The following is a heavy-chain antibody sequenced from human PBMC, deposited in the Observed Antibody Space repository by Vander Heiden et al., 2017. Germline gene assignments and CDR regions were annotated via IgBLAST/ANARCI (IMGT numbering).Heavy chain of an antibody. CDR2: IWYDESKT. J-gene: IGHJ3*01. D-gene: IGHD1-26*01. CDR3: ARGGSHTHTDGFSF. Sequence: QLVESGGGVVQPGTSLRLSCAASGFPFRRYGMHWFRQGPGKGLEWVAVIWYDESKTYYEDSVKGRFTTSRDNFKDTLYLEMNSLRAEDSAVYWCARGGSHTHTDGFSFWGQGTMVSVS. CDR1: GFPFRRYG. V-gene: IGHV3-33*01.